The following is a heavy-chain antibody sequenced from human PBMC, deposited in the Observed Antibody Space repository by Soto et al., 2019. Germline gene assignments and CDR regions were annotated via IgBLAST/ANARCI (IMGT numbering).Heavy chain of an antibody. D-gene: IGHD5-12*01. V-gene: IGHV4-59*01. J-gene: IGHJ4*02. CDR3: ARVGRDGYNYLSHFDY. Sequence: QVQLQESGPGLVKPSETLSLTCTVSGGSISSYYWSWIRQPPGKGLEWIGYIYYSGSTNYNPSLKSRVTISVDTSKNQFSLKLSSVTAADTAVYYCARVGRDGYNYLSHFDYWGQGTLVTVSS. CDR2: IYYSGST. CDR1: GGSISSYY.